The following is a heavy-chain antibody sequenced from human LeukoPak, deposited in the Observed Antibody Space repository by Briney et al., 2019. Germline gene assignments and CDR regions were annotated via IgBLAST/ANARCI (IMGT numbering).Heavy chain of an antibody. CDR3: TRTDSSSAIDY. D-gene: IGHD6-6*01. CDR2: IYYSGST. V-gene: IGHV4-59*01. CDR1: GGSISTYY. J-gene: IGHJ4*02. Sequence: SETLSLTCTVSGGSISTYYWSWSRQSPGKGLEWIGYIYYSGSTNYNPSLKSRVTISVDTSKNQFSLKLSSVTAADTAVYYCTRTDSSSAIDYWGQGTLVAVSS.